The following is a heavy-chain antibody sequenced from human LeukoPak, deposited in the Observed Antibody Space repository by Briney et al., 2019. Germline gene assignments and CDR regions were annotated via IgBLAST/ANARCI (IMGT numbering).Heavy chain of an antibody. Sequence: GGSLRLSCAASGFTFSSYAMNWVRQAPGMGLEWVAVISYDGSNAYYADSVKGRFTISRDNSKNTLYLQMNSLRAEDTAVYHCARDLGTAMATWGQGTLVTVSS. CDR1: GFTFSSYA. D-gene: IGHD5-18*01. CDR3: ARDLGTAMAT. J-gene: IGHJ5*02. CDR2: ISYDGSNA. V-gene: IGHV3-30*04.